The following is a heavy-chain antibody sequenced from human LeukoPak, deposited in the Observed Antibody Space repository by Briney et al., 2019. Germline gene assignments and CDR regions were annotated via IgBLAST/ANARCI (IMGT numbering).Heavy chain of an antibody. V-gene: IGHV4-30-2*01. D-gene: IGHD3-22*01. CDR2: IYHSGST. J-gene: IGHJ3*02. CDR3: ARDSGYSHAFDI. Sequence: SETLSLTCAVSGGSISSGGYSWSWIRQPPGKGLEWVGYIYHSGSTYYNPSLKSRVTISVDRSKNQFSLKLSSVTAADTAVYYCARDSGYSHAFDIWGQGTMVTVSS. CDR1: GGSISSGGYS.